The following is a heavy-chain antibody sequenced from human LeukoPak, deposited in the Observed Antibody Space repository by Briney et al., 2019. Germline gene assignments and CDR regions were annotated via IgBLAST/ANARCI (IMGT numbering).Heavy chain of an antibody. CDR3: ARGWLAETTVVTPYNY. J-gene: IGHJ4*02. CDR2: IIPLFGTP. Sequence: SVTVSCKASGDTFSNYAINWVRQAPGQGLEWMGGIIPLFGTPNYAQKFQGRVTITADESTSTAYMELSSLRSEDTAVYYCARGWLAETTVVTPYNYWGQGTLVTVSS. D-gene: IGHD4-23*01. V-gene: IGHV1-69*13. CDR1: GDTFSNYA.